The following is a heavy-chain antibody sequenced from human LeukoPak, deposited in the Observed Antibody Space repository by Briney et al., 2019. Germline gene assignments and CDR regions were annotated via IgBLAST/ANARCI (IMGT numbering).Heavy chain of an antibody. D-gene: IGHD6-19*01. Sequence: PGGSLRLSCAASGFTFSNAWMSWVRQAPGKGLEWVSYISSSSSTIYYADPVKGRFTISRDNAKNSLYLQMNSLRAEDTAVYYCARDAGKRYSSTHLDYWGQGTLVTVSS. CDR2: ISSSSSTI. J-gene: IGHJ4*02. CDR1: GFTFSNAW. V-gene: IGHV3-48*04. CDR3: ARDAGKRYSSTHLDY.